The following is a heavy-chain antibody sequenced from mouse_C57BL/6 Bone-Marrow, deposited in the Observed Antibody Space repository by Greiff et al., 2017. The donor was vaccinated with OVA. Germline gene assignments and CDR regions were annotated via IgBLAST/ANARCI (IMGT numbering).Heavy chain of an antibody. CDR3: ARHEGSYDGYPAWFAY. CDR2: FYPGSGSI. Sequence: QVQLQQSGAELVKPGASVKLSCKASGYTFTEYTIHWVKQRSGQGLEWIGWFYPGSGSITYNEKFKDKATLTADKSSSTVYMELSRLTSEDSAGYCCARHEGSYDGYPAWFAYWGQGTLVTVSA. CDR1: GYTFTEYT. D-gene: IGHD2-3*01. J-gene: IGHJ3*01. V-gene: IGHV1-62-2*01.